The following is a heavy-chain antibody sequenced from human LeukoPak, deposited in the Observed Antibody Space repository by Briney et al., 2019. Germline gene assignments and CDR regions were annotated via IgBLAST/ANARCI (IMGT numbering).Heavy chain of an antibody. J-gene: IGHJ4*02. CDR1: GYTFTGYY. Sequence: GASVKLSCKASGYTFTGYYLHWVRRAPGHGGEWMGRINPNSGVTNYAQKFQGRVTMTRDTYISTAYMELSRLRSDDTAVYYCARAYGDYAGYWGQGTLVTVSS. V-gene: IGHV1-2*06. CDR2: INPNSGVT. D-gene: IGHD4-17*01. CDR3: ARAYGDYAGY.